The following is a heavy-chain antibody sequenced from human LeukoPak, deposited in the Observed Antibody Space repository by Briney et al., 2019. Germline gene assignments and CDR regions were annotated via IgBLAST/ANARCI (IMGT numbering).Heavy chain of an antibody. V-gene: IGHV1-8*01. CDR2: MNPNSGNT. D-gene: IGHD6-13*01. Sequence: ASVKVSCKASGYTFTSYDINWVRQATGQGLEWMGWMNPNSGNTGYAQKFQGRVTMTRNTSISTAYMELSSLRSEDTAVYYCASVSSSWIYYYYYYGMDVWGQGTTVTVSS. J-gene: IGHJ6*02. CDR1: GYTFTSYD. CDR3: ASVSSSWIYYYYYYGMDV.